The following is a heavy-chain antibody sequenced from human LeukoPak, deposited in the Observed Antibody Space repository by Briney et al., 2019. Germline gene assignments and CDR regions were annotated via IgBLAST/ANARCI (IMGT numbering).Heavy chain of an antibody. CDR1: GFTFSDYY. D-gene: IGHD6-19*01. J-gene: IGHJ4*02. Sequence: GGSLRLSCAASGFTFSDYYMSWIRQAPGKGLEWVSYISSSGSTVYYADSVKGRFTISRGNAKNSLYLQMNSLRAEDTAVYYCARDIPSGWYSYFDYWGQGTLVTVSS. CDR2: ISSSGSTV. CDR3: ARDIPSGWYSYFDY. V-gene: IGHV3-11*04.